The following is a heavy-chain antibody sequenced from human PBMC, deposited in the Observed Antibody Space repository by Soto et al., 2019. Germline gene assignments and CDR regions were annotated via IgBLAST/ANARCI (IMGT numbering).Heavy chain of an antibody. CDR3: ASDLDGSGSYYTDY. J-gene: IGHJ4*02. CDR2: ISAYNGNT. D-gene: IGHD3-10*01. CDR1: GYTFTSAG. Sequence: QVQLVQSGAEVKNPGTSVKVSCKTSGYTFTSAGISWVRQAPGQGLEWMGWISAYNGNTKYAQKVQGRVTTTNDTSTTTASMELRSLTSHDTAVYYCASDLDGSGSYYTDYWGQGTLVTVAA. V-gene: IGHV1-18*01.